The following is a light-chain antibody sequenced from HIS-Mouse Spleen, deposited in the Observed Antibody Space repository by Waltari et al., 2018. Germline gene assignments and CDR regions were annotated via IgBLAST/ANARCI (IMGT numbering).Light chain of an antibody. Sequence: QSALTQPPSASGSPGQSVTIPCTGTSSDVGGYNYVSWYQQHPAKAPKLMIYEVSKRPSGVPDRFSGSKSGNTASLTVSGLQAEDEADYYCSSYAGTNNYVFGTGTKVTVL. CDR2: EVS. J-gene: IGLJ1*01. CDR3: SSYAGTNNYV. CDR1: SSDVGGYNY. V-gene: IGLV2-8*01.